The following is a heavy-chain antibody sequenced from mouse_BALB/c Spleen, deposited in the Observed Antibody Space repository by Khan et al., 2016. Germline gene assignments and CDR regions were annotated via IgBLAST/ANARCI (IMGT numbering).Heavy chain of an antibody. J-gene: IGHJ3*01. CDR2: ISPSSGYT. CDR3: ARDYTYDPCFPY. V-gene: IGHV1-4*02. CDR1: GYTFTNYT. D-gene: IGHD2-14*01. Sequence: QVQLQQSAAELARPGASVKMSCKASGYTFTNYTMHWIKQRPGQGLEWIGYISPSSGYTEYNQKFKDKTTLTSDNSSGTAYMQLSSLTSEDSAVYYCARDYTYDPCFPYGGQGTLVSVSA.